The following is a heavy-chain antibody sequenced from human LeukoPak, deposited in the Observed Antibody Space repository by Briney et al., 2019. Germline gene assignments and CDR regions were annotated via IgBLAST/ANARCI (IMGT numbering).Heavy chain of an antibody. CDR2: IILIFGTA. V-gene: IGHV1-69*05. CDR1: GGTFSSYA. D-gene: IGHD3-3*01. J-gene: IGHJ4*02. Sequence: ASVKVSCKASGGTFSSYAISWVRQAPGQGLEWMGGIILIFGTANYAQKFQGRVTITTDESTSTAYMELSSLRSEDTAVYYCARDRAGRFGVVQFVYWGQGTLVTVSS. CDR3: ARDRAGRFGVVQFVY.